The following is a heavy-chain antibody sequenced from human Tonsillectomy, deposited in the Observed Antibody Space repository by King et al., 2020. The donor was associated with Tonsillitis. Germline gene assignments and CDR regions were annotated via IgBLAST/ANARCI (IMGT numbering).Heavy chain of an antibody. CDR2: IFFSGSP. J-gene: IGHJ6*03. CDR3: ARVFSSGWYWGYYYYYYMDV. CDR1: GGSIASSSYY. V-gene: IGHV4-39*01. D-gene: IGHD6-19*01. Sequence: QLQESGPGLVKPWETLSLTCTVSGGSIASSSYYWGWIRQPPGKGLDWIGRIFFSGSPYYNPSLKSRVTISVDTSKNQFSLKLNSVTAADTAVYYCARVFSSGWYWGYYYYYYMDVWGKGTTVTVSS.